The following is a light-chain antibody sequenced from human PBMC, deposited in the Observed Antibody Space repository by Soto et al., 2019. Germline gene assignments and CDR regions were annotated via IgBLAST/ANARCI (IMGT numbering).Light chain of an antibody. CDR1: QTAASY. CDR2: AAS. J-gene: IGKJ3*01. CDR3: QQSYSTPFT. Sequence: IQMTQSPSSLSASVGDRVTVTCRASQTAASYLNWYQQQPGKAPKLLIRAASRLESGVPVRFSGSGSGTDFTLTISSLQPEDVATYYCQQSYSTPFTFGPGTKVDV. V-gene: IGKV1-39*01.